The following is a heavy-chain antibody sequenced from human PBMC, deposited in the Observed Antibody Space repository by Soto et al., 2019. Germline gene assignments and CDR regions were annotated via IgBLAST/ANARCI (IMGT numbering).Heavy chain of an antibody. D-gene: IGHD1-1*01. Sequence: ASVKVSCKASGDSFTNYAFTWVRQARGQGLEWMGGIIPIFGTPTYAPGFLGSVTITADESTSTASIDLKDLTSEDTAVYICASKTAGKGHNKFWGQGTMVTVS. J-gene: IGHJ4*02. CDR2: IIPIFGTP. CDR3: ASKTAGKGHNKF. V-gene: IGHV1-69*13. CDR1: GDSFTNYA.